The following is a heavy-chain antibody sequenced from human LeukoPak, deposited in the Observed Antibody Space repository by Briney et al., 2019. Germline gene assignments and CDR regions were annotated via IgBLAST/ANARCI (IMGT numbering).Heavy chain of an antibody. CDR1: GFTFSSYS. J-gene: IGHJ4*02. CDR2: ISSSSSTI. Sequence: PGGSLRLSCAASGFTFSSYSMNWVRQAPGKGLEWVSYISSSSSTIYYADSVKGRFTISRDNAKNSLYLQMNSLRAEDTAVYYCARDFRKQWLVPNGVYYFDYWGQGTLVTVSS. D-gene: IGHD6-19*01. V-gene: IGHV3-48*04. CDR3: ARDFRKQWLVPNGVYYFDY.